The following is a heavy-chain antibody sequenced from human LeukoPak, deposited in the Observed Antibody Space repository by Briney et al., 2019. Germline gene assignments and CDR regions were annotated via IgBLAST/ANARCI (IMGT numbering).Heavy chain of an antibody. V-gene: IGHV4-38-2*02. CDR1: GYSISSGYY. J-gene: IGHJ4*02. D-gene: IGHD3-22*01. CDR2: IYHSGST. Sequence: SETLSLTCTVSGYSISSGYYWGWIRQPPGKGLEWIGSIYHSGSTYYNPSLKSRVTISVDTSKNQFSLKLSSVTAADTAVYYCARALNYYDSSAKYDYWGQGTLVTVSS. CDR3: ARALNYYDSSAKYDY.